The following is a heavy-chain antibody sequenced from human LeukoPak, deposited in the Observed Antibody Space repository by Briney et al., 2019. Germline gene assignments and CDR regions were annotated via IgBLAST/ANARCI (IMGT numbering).Heavy chain of an antibody. CDR2: IYSGGST. D-gene: IGHD3-22*01. V-gene: IGHV3-66*02. CDR3: ARAGYYDSSGYYLDY. CDR1: GFTVSSNY. J-gene: IGHJ4*02. Sequence: PGGSLRLSCAASGFTVSSNYMSWVRQAPGKGLEWVSVIYSGGSTYYADSVKGRFTISRDNSKNTLYLQMNSLRAEDTAGYYCARAGYYDSSGYYLDYWGQGTLVTVSS.